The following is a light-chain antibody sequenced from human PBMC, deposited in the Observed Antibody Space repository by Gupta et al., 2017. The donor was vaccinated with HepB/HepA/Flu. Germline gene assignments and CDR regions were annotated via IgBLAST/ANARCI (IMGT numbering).Light chain of an antibody. CDR3: NSRDISGNYLV. Sequence: SSELAQDPGVSVALGQTVRITCQGDSLTFFYPSWYQQKPGQAPVLVIYGKNSRPSGIPDRFSGSKSGTTASSPITGAQAEDEADYYGNSRDISGNYLVFGGGTKLTVL. CDR1: SLTFFY. CDR2: GKN. V-gene: IGLV3-19*01. J-gene: IGLJ3*02.